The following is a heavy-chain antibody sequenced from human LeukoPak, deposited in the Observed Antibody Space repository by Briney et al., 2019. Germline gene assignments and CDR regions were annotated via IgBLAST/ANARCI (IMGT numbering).Heavy chain of an antibody. CDR3: ARGGDYGDARLFQY. Sequence: SQTLSLTCAISGDSVSSNTAAWSWIRQSPSRGLEWLGRTYYRSKWYNDYAVSVKSRITINPDTSKNQFSLHLNSVTPDDTAIYFCARGGDYGDARLFQYWGQGTLVTVSS. J-gene: IGHJ1*01. D-gene: IGHD4-17*01. CDR1: GDSVSSNTAA. V-gene: IGHV6-1*01. CDR2: TYYRSKWYN.